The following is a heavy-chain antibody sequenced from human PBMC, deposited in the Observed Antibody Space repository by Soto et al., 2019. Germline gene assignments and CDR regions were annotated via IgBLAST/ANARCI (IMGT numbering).Heavy chain of an antibody. Sequence: ASVKVSCKASGYTFTSYAMHWVRQAPGQRLEWMGWINAGNGNTKYSQKLQGRVTITRDTSASTAYMELSSLRSEDTAVYYCARAPGRYYYYYMDVWGKGTTVTVSS. CDR2: INAGNGNT. J-gene: IGHJ6*03. V-gene: IGHV1-3*01. CDR3: ARAPGRYYYYYMDV. CDR1: GYTFTSYA.